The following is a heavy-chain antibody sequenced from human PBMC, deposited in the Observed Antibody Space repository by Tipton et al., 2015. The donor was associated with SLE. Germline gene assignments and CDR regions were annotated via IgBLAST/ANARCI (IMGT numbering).Heavy chain of an antibody. CDR2: IHYTGTT. V-gene: IGHV4-31*03. J-gene: IGHJ4*02. D-gene: IGHD3-22*01. CDR1: GGSISSGGYY. CDR3: ARYFYDSSGDCLFDS. Sequence: TLSLTCTVSGGSISSGGYYGSWIRQHPGKGLEWIGYIHYTGTTYYNPSLKGRPTISLDMSNNQFSLKLTSVTTADTAIYYCARYFYDSSGDCLFDSWGQGTLVTVSS.